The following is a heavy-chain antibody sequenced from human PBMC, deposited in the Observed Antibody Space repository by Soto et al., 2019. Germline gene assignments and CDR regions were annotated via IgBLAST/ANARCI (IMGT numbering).Heavy chain of an antibody. Sequence: ASVKVSCKASGYTFTSYYMHWVRQAPGQGLEWMGIINPSGGSTSYAQKFQGRVTMTRDTSTSTVYMELSSLRSEDTAVYYCARVRAVSVVVTAAFDYWGQGTLVTVSS. CDR1: GYTFTSYY. D-gene: IGHD2-21*02. V-gene: IGHV1-46*03. CDR2: INPSGGST. J-gene: IGHJ4*02. CDR3: ARVRAVSVVVTAAFDY.